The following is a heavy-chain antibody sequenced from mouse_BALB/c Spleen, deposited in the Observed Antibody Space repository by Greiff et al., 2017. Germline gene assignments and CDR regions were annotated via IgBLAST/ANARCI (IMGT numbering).Heavy chain of an antibody. CDR2: ISSGGSYT. CDR1: GFTFSSYA. J-gene: IGHJ2*01. D-gene: IGHD2-3*01. V-gene: IGHV5-9-4*01. CDR3: ARAYDEGDYFDY. Sequence: EVKLVESGGGLVKPGGSLKLSCAASGFTFSSYAMSWVRQSPEKRLEWVAEISSGGSYTYYPDTVTGRFTISRDNAKNTLYLEMSSLRSEDTAMYYCARAYDEGDYFDYWGQGTTLTVSS.